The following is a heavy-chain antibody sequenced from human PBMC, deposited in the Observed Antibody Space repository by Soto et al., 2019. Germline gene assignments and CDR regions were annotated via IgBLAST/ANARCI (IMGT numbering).Heavy chain of an antibody. Sequence: QVQLVESGGGVVQPGRSLRLSCAASGFTFSSYGMHWVRQAPGKGLEWVAVIWYDGSNKYYADSVKGRFIISRDNSKNTLYLQMNSLRAEDTAVYYCARWGSSGWIDYWGQGTLVTVSS. CDR1: GFTFSSYG. D-gene: IGHD6-19*01. CDR2: IWYDGSNK. V-gene: IGHV3-33*01. CDR3: ARWGSSGWIDY. J-gene: IGHJ4*02.